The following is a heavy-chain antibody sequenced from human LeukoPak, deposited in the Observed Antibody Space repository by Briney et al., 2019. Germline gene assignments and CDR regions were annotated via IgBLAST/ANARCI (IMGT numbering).Heavy chain of an antibody. V-gene: IGHV4-4*09. Sequence: PSETLSLTCTVSGDSIINYYWSWIRQPPGKGLEWIGYIYTSGTTKYSPSLRSRVTISGDTSKNQFSLRLSSVTAADTALYYCAKHYSGAYSPFDYWGQGTLVAVPS. CDR1: GDSIINYY. CDR2: IYTSGTT. D-gene: IGHD1-26*01. J-gene: IGHJ4*02. CDR3: AKHYSGAYSPFDY.